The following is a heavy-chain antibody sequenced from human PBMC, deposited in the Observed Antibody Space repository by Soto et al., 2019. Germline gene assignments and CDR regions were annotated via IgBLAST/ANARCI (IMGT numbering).Heavy chain of an antibody. V-gene: IGHV3-21*01. CDR3: ARDLYCSGGSCYSGGGMDV. J-gene: IGHJ6*02. CDR2: ISSSSSYI. D-gene: IGHD2-15*01. CDR1: GFTFSSYS. Sequence: GGSLRLSCAASGFTFSSYSMNWVRQAPGKGLEWVSSISSSSSYIYYADSVKGRFTISRDNAKNSLYLQMNSLRAEDTAVYYCARDLYCSGGSCYSGGGMDVWGQGTTVTVSS.